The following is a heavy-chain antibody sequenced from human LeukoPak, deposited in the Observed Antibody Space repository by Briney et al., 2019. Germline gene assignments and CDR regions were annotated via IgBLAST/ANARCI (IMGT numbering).Heavy chain of an antibody. CDR2: IYSGGST. CDR1: GFTFDDYA. CDR3: AREEGPLDY. V-gene: IGHV3-53*04. J-gene: IGHJ4*02. Sequence: GRSLRLSCAASGFTFDDYAMHWVRQAPGKGLEWVSLIYSGGSTSYADSVKGRFTISRHNSKNTLYLQMTSLRPEDTAVYYCAREEGPLDYWGQGTLVTVSS.